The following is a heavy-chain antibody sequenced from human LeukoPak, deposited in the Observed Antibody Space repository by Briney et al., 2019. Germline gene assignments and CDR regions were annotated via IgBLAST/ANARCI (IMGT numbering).Heavy chain of an antibody. CDR3: ARAGKGSGYPRNYYYMDV. J-gene: IGHJ6*03. CDR1: GYTFTSYD. Sequence: ASVKVSCKASGYTFTSYDINWVRQATRQGLEWMGWMNPNSGNTGYAQKFQGRVTITRNTSISTAYMELSSLRSEDTAVYYCARAGKGSGYPRNYYYMDVWGKGTTVTVSS. V-gene: IGHV1-8*03. CDR2: MNPNSGNT. D-gene: IGHD3-22*01.